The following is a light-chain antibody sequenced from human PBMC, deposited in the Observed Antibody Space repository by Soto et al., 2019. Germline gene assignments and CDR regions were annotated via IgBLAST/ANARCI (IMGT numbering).Light chain of an antibody. CDR1: QSVSSNY. J-gene: IGKJ2*01. CDR2: GAS. CDR3: QQCGSSPPYT. V-gene: IGKV3-20*01. Sequence: EIVLTQSPGTLSLSPGERATLSCRASQSVSSNYLAWYQQKSGQAPRLLIYGASSRATGIPDRFSGSGSGTDLTLTISRLEPEDFAVYYCQQCGSSPPYTFGQGTKLEIK.